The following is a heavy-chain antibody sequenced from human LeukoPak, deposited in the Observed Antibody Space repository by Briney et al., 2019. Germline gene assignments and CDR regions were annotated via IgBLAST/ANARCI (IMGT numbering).Heavy chain of an antibody. CDR3: ARDTGYCSGGSCYRGAYYFDY. CDR1: GFTVSSNS. V-gene: IGHV3-53*01. D-gene: IGHD2-15*01. CDR2: IYSDNT. J-gene: IGHJ4*02. Sequence: GGSLRLSCTVSGFTVSSNSMSWVRRAPGKGLEWVSFIYSDNTHYSDSVKGRFTISRDNSKNTLYLQMNSLRAEDTAVYYCARDTGYCSGGSCYRGAYYFDYWGQGTLVTVSS.